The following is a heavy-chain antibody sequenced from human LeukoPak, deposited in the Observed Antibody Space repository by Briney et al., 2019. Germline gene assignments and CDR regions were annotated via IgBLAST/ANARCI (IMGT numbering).Heavy chain of an antibody. CDR3: ARDKSSSSLFDY. CDR2: ISYDGSNK. Sequence: PGGSLRLSCAASGFTFSSYSMNWVRQAPGKGLEWVAVISYDGSNKYYADSVKGRFTISRDNSKNTLYLQMNSLRAEDTAVYYCARDKSSSSLFDYWGQGTLVTVSS. D-gene: IGHD6-13*01. J-gene: IGHJ4*02. CDR1: GFTFSSYS. V-gene: IGHV3-30*03.